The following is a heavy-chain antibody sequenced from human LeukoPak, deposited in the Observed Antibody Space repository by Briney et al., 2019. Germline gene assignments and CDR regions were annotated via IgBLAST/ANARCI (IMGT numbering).Heavy chain of an antibody. Sequence: PSETLSLTCTVSGGSISSYYWSWIRQPPGKGLEWIGYIYYSGSTNYNPSLKSRVTISVDTSKNQFSLKLSSVTAADTAVYYCARQYSGSSPGFDYWGQGTLVTVSS. CDR2: IYYSGST. CDR1: GGSISSYY. D-gene: IGHD1-26*01. CDR3: ARQYSGSSPGFDY. J-gene: IGHJ4*02. V-gene: IGHV4-59*08.